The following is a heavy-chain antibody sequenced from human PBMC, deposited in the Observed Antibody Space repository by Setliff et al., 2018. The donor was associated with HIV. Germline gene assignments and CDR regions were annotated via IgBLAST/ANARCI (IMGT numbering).Heavy chain of an antibody. CDR2: IRSEAYGGTR. V-gene: IGHV3-49*04. CDR1: GLTFGDYA. D-gene: IGHD3-10*01. CDR3: GRAKSWYYYMDV. Sequence: GGSLRLSCTTSGLTFGDYALSWVRQAPGKGLEWVGFIRSEAYGGTREYAASVKGRFTISRDDSKSIAYLQMNSLKAEDTAVYYCGRAKSWYYYMDVWGKGTTVTVS. J-gene: IGHJ6*03.